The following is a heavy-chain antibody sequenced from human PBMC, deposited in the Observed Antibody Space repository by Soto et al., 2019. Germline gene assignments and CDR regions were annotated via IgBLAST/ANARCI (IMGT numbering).Heavy chain of an antibody. D-gene: IGHD6-19*01. Sequence: GPGPFKPSETLSLTCTVSGGSISRYYWSWIRQPPGKGLEWIAYIHYSGSSIYNPAPKSRVTIAVDTSKNQFSLKLSSVTAADTAVYYCARVGGSGRYNFDNWGQATLVTVCS. CDR2: IHYSGSS. CDR3: ARVGGSGRYNFDN. V-gene: IGHV4-59*01. CDR1: GGSISRYY. J-gene: IGHJ4*02.